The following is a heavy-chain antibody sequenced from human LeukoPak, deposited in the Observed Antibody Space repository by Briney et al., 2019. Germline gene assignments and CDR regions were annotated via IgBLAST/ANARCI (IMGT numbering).Heavy chain of an antibody. J-gene: IGHJ6*02. Sequence: GGSLRLSCAASGFTFTDYYMSWVRQAPGKGLEWISYISPTGHTIYYADSVKGRFTISRDNTKNSLYLQMNRLRAEDTALYYCARDERLAKVEGEDYYYDGMDVWGQGTTVIVSS. CDR2: ISPTGHTI. D-gene: IGHD3-16*01. CDR3: ARDERLAKVEGEDYYYDGMDV. V-gene: IGHV3-11*01. CDR1: GFTFTDYY.